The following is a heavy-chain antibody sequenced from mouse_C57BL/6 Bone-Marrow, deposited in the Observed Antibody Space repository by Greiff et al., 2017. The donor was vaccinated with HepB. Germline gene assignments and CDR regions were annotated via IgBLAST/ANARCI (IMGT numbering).Heavy chain of an antibody. CDR3: ARHGLYYGSRRGFAY. CDR1: GFTFSSYG. CDR2: ISSGGSYT. V-gene: IGHV5-6*01. Sequence: EVKLLESGGDLVKPGGSLKLSCAASGFTFSSYGMSWVRQTPDKRLEWVATISSGGSYTYYPDSVKGRFTISRDNAKNTLYLQMSSLKSEDTAMYYCARHGLYYGSRRGFAYWGQGTLVTVAA. J-gene: IGHJ3*01. D-gene: IGHD1-1*01.